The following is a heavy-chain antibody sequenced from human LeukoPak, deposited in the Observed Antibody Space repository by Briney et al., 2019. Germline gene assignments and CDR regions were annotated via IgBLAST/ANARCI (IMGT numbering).Heavy chain of an antibody. Sequence: SETLSLTCTVSGGSISSDYWSWIRQPPGKGLEWIGYIFYSGTTYYNPSLKSRVTISVDTSKNQFSLKLNSVTAADTAVYYCARLLRTSLDVWGQGTTVTVSS. V-gene: IGHV4-59*06. J-gene: IGHJ6*02. CDR3: ARLLRTSLDV. CDR1: GGSISSDY. D-gene: IGHD3-22*01. CDR2: IFYSGTT.